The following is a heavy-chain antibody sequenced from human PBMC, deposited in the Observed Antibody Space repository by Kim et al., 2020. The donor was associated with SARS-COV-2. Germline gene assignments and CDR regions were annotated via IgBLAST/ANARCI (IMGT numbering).Heavy chain of an antibody. Sequence: ASVKVSCKASGYTFSISGISWVRQAPGQGLEWMGWISSYNGHTHYAQKIQGRVTMTIDTSTSTAYMELRSLRFDDTAVYYCARGGGGCSRTTCYERESYDYYSMDVWGQGTTVTVSS. V-gene: IGHV1-18*01. D-gene: IGHD2-2*01. CDR1: GYTFSISG. CDR2: ISSYNGHT. J-gene: IGHJ6*02. CDR3: ARGGGGCSRTTCYERESYDYYSMDV.